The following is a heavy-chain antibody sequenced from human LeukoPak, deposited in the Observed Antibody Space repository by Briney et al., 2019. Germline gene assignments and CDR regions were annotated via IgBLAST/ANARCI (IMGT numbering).Heavy chain of an antibody. CDR2: ISSSSSTI. D-gene: IGHD3-3*01. J-gene: IGHJ4*02. CDR3: AGGPYDFWSGYYTIDY. Sequence: GGSLRLPCAASGFTFSSYSMNWVRQAPGKGLEWVSYISSSSSTIYYADSVKGRFTISRDNAKNSLYLQMNSLRAEDTAVYYCAGGPYDFWSGYYTIDYWGQGTLVTVSS. V-gene: IGHV3-48*01. CDR1: GFTFSSYS.